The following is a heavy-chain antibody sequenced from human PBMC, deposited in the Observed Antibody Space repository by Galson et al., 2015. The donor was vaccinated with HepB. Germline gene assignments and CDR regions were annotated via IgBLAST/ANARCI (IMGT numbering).Heavy chain of an antibody. V-gene: IGHV3-23*01. CDR3: TKGEGVPTPTRVFYHYMDV. Sequence: SLRLSCAVSRFTFSTYAMTWVRQAPGKGLEWVSSISSRSGITYYADSVRGRFTISRDNSKNTIFLQMHSLRVEDTAVYYCTKGEGVPTPTRVFYHYMDVWGKGTTVTVSS. J-gene: IGHJ6*03. CDR2: ISSRSGIT. CDR1: RFTFSTYA. D-gene: IGHD1-26*01.